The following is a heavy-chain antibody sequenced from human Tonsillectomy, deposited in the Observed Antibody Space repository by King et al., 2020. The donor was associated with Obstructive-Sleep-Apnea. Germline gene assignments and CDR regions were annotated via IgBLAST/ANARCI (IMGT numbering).Heavy chain of an antibody. D-gene: IGHD4-17*01. CDR1: GYSFTSYW. CDR3: ARLPRMTTGKPFTKNFDY. Sequence: VQLVESGAEVKKPGESLKISCKGSGYSFTSYWIGWVRQMPGKGLEWMGIIYPGDSDTRYSPSFQVQVTISAHKSISTAYLQWSSLKASDTAMYYCARLPRMTTGKPFTKNFDYWGQGTLVTVSS. CDR2: IYPGDSDT. V-gene: IGHV5-51*01. J-gene: IGHJ4*02.